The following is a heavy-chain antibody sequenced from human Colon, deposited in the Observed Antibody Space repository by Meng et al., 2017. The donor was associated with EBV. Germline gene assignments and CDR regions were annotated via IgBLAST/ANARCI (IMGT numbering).Heavy chain of an antibody. CDR1: GGSLSSRNW. J-gene: IGHJ4*02. CDR2: IYHSGST. V-gene: IGHV4-4*02. CDR3: ARVGAYCGGDCYHPR. D-gene: IGHD2-21*02. Sequence: QWRLQESGPVLVKPSWSLYITCALSGGSLSSRNWWSWVRQPPGKGLEWIGEIYHSGSTTYNPSLKSRVTISVDESKNQFSLRLSSVTAADTAVYYCARVGAYCGGDCYHPRWGQGTLVTVSS.